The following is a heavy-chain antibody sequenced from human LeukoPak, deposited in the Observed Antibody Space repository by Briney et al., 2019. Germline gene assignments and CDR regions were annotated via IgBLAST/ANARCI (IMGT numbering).Heavy chain of an antibody. D-gene: IGHD2-15*01. J-gene: IGHJ4*02. CDR2: IYASGST. CDR1: GGSISSYY. Sequence: SETLSLTCTVSGGSISSYYWAWIRQPAGKGLEWIGRIYASGSTDYYSSLKSRVSMSVDKSKNQFSLKLSSVTAADTAVYYCARYPKVAAYFDCWGQGTLVTVSS. CDR3: ARYPKVAAYFDC. V-gene: IGHV4-4*07.